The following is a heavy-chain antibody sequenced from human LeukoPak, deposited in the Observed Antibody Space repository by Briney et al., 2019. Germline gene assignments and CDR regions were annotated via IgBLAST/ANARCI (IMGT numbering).Heavy chain of an antibody. CDR3: ARALYCSSTSCYGDNWFDP. Sequence: PSETLSLTCTVSGGSISSYYWSWIRQPPGKGLEWIGYIYYRGSTNYNPSLKSRVTISVDTSKSQFSLKLSSVTAADTAVYYCARALYCSSTSCYGDNWFDPWGQGTLVTVSS. CDR2: IYYRGST. D-gene: IGHD2-2*01. CDR1: GGSISSYY. J-gene: IGHJ5*02. V-gene: IGHV4-59*01.